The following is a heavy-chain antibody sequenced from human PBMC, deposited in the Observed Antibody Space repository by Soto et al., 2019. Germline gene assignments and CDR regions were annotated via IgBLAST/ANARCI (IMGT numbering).Heavy chain of an antibody. D-gene: IGHD3-3*01. CDR2: IYYSGST. V-gene: IGHV4-61*01. CDR3: ASTLYDFWSGYLDY. Sequence: WETLSLTCTVSGGSVSSGSYYWSWIRQPPGKGLEWIGYIYYSGSTNYNPSLESRVTISVDTSKNQFSLKLSSVTAADTAVYYCASTLYDFWSGYLDYWGQGTLVTVSS. J-gene: IGHJ4*02. CDR1: GGSVSSGSYY.